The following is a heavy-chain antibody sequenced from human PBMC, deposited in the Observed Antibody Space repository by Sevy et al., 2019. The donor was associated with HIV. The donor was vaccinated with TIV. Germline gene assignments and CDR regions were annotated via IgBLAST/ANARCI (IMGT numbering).Heavy chain of an antibody. CDR1: GITFSTSV. Sequence: GGSLRLSCNASGITFSTSVMNWVRQSPDRGLEWVSSISGDTYYTHYADSMRGRFIVYRDNAKNSLFLEMNSLTVEDTADYYCTRASLLGYCSTTSCYYAFDIWGPGTVVTVSS. D-gene: IGHD2-2*01. V-gene: IGHV3-21*01. CDR3: TRASLLGYCSTTSCYYAFDI. CDR2: ISGDTYYT. J-gene: IGHJ3*02.